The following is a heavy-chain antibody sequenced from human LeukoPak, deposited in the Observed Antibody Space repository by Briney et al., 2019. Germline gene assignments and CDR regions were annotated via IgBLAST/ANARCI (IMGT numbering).Heavy chain of an antibody. D-gene: IGHD3-22*01. CDR3: ARANYYDSSAQSAFDI. Sequence: ASVKVSCKASGYTFTGYYMHWVRQAPGQGLEWMGWINPNSGGTNYAQKFQGRVTMTRDTSISTAYMELSRLRSDDTAVYYCARANYYDSSAQSAFDIWGQGTMVTVSS. J-gene: IGHJ3*02. CDR2: INPNSGGT. CDR1: GYTFTGYY. V-gene: IGHV1-2*02.